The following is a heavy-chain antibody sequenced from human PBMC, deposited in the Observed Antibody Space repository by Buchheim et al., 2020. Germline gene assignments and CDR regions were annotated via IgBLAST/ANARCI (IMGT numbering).Heavy chain of an antibody. CDR2: IKSKTDGGTT. J-gene: IGHJ6*02. Sequence: EVQLVESGGGLVKPGGSLRLSCAASGFTFSNAWMNWVRQAPGKGLEWVGRIKSKTDGGTTDYAAPVKGRFTISRDDSKKTMYLQMNSLKTEDTAVYYCTTDRVMLPRYYYYGMDVWGQGTT. D-gene: IGHD3-16*01. CDR3: TTDRVMLPRYYYYGMDV. V-gene: IGHV3-15*07. CDR1: GFTFSNAW.